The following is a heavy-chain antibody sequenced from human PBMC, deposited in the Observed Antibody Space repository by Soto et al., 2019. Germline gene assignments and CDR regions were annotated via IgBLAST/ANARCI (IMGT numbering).Heavy chain of an antibody. D-gene: IGHD6-19*01. Sequence: EVQLVESGGGLVKPGGSLRLSCAASGFTCSSYSMNWVRQAPGKGLEWVSSISSSSSYIYYADSVKGRFTISRDNAKNSLYLQMNSLRAEDTAVYYCARDSYSSGWGSVDYWGQGTLVTVSS. J-gene: IGHJ4*02. CDR2: ISSSSSYI. CDR3: ARDSYSSGWGSVDY. CDR1: GFTCSSYS. V-gene: IGHV3-21*01.